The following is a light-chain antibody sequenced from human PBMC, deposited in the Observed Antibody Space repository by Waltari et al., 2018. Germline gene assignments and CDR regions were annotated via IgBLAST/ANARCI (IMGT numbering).Light chain of an antibody. CDR3: CSYADSSTLV. CDR2: DGS. CDR1: RSDVGGYNL. Sequence: QSALTQPASVSGFPGQSITISCTGTRSDVGGYNLVSWYQQYPGKAPKLMIYDGSKRPSGVSNRLSGSKSGNTASLTISGLQAEDEADYYCCSYADSSTLVFGGGTKLTVL. V-gene: IGLV2-23*01. J-gene: IGLJ3*02.